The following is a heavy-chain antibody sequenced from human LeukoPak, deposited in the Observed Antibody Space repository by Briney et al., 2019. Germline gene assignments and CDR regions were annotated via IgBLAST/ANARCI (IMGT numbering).Heavy chain of an antibody. CDR1: GFTFSTCW. J-gene: IGHJ4*02. V-gene: IGHV3-7*05. Sequence: PGGSLIPSCSASGFTFSTCWMSWVRQAPGKGLEWVANIKPDGSEKHYVDSVKGRFTISRDNAKKSMYLQMNSLRVEDTAVYYCARIGRDYGDYFDYWGQGTLVTVSS. CDR3: ARIGRDYGDYFDY. CDR2: IKPDGSEK. D-gene: IGHD4-17*01.